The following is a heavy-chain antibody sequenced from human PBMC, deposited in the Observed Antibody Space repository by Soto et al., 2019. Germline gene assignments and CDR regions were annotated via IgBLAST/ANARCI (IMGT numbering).Heavy chain of an antibody. CDR1: GGSISSYY. Sequence: SETLSLTCTVSGGSISSYYWSWIRQPPGKGLEWIGYIYYSGSTNYNPSLKSRVTISVDTSKNQFSLKLSSVTAADTAVYYCARQLGSSWYHYFDDWGQGTLVTVSS. J-gene: IGHJ4*02. D-gene: IGHD6-13*01. V-gene: IGHV4-59*08. CDR2: IYYSGST. CDR3: ARQLGSSWYHYFDD.